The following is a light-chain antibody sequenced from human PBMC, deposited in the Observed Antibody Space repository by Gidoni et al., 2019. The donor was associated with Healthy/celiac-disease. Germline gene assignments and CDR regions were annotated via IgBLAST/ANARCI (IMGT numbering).Light chain of an antibody. J-gene: IGLJ2*01. CDR2: EGS. Sequence: QSALTQPASVSGSPGQSITISCTGTSSDVGRYNLVSWYQQHPGKAPKLMIYEGSKRPSGVSNRFSGSKSGNPASLTISGLQAEDEADYYCCSYAGSSTFGVVFGGGTKLTVL. V-gene: IGLV2-23*03. CDR1: SSDVGRYNL. CDR3: CSYAGSSTFGVV.